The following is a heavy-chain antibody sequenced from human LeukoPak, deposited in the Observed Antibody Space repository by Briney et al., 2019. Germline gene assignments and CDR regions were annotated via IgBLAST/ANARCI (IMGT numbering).Heavy chain of an antibody. V-gene: IGHV4-4*07. Sequence: SETLSLTCSVSGVSISSYYWTWIRQSAGKGLEWIGRMFTSGSTKYSPSFESRVTMSRDASKNQFSLRLNSVTAADTAVYYCAKSNGYELXXIWGXXTMXTVSS. CDR2: MFTSGST. CDR3: AKSNGYELXXI. CDR1: GVSISSYY. D-gene: IGHD3-22*01. J-gene: IGHJ3*02.